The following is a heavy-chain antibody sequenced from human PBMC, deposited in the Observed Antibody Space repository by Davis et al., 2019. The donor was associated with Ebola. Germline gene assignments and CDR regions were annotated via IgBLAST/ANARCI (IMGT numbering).Heavy chain of an antibody. CDR2: ISAYNGNT. V-gene: IGHV1-18*01. CDR3: ARVTNPQIGHWFDP. D-gene: IGHD4-17*01. J-gene: IGHJ5*02. CDR1: GYTFTSYG. Sequence: AASVKVSCKASGYTFTSYGISWVRQAPGQGLEWMGWISAYNGNTNYAQKLQGRVTMTIDTSTSTAYMELRSLRSDDTAVYYCARVTNPQIGHWFDPWGQGTLVTVSS.